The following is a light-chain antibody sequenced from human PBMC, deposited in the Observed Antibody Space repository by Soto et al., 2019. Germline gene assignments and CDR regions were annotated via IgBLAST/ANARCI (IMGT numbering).Light chain of an antibody. V-gene: IGKV3-11*01. CDR3: QQRSNWLT. Sequence: EIVLTQSPATLSLSHGARATLSCRASQSVSSYLAWYQQKPGQAPRLLIYDASNRATGIPARFSGSGSGTDFTLTISSLEPEDFAVYYCQQRSNWLTFGQGTRLEIK. CDR1: QSVSSY. J-gene: IGKJ5*01. CDR2: DAS.